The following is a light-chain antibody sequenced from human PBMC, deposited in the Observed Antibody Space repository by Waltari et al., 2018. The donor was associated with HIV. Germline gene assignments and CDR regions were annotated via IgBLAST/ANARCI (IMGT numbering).Light chain of an antibody. J-gene: IGLJ3*02. Sequence: QSVLTQPPSVSAAPGQKVTISCSGSSSNIGNNYVSWYQQLPRTAPKLLIYDNKKGPSGMPDRCSGSKSGTSATLGITGLQTGDEADYYCGAWDNSLSAWVLGGGTQLTVL. CDR2: DNK. CDR1: SSNIGNNY. V-gene: IGLV1-51*01. CDR3: GAWDNSLSAWV.